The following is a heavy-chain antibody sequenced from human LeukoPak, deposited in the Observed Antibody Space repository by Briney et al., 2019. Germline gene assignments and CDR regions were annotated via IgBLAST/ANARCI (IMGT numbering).Heavy chain of an antibody. CDR3: ARHSSGWYYDYFDY. CDR2: ISGSGGST. CDR1: GFTFINYA. Sequence: GGSLRLSCAASGFTFINYAMSWVRQAPGKGLEWVSVISGSGGSTYYADSVKGRFTISRDNSKNTLYLQMNSLRAEDTAVYYCARHSSGWYYDYFDYWGQGTLVTVSS. V-gene: IGHV3-23*01. J-gene: IGHJ4*02. D-gene: IGHD6-19*01.